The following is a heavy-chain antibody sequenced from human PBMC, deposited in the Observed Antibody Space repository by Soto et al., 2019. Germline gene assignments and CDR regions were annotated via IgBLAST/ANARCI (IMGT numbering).Heavy chain of an antibody. D-gene: IGHD3-3*01. CDR1: GGTFGSYT. CDR2: IIPILGIA. V-gene: IGHV1-69*02. J-gene: IGHJ4*02. Sequence: QVQLVQSGAEVKKPGSSVKVSCKASGGTFGSYTISWVRQAPGQGLEWMGRIIPILGIANYAQKFQGRVTITADKSTSTAYMELSSLRSEDTAVYYCARAPTIFGPFDYWGQGTLVTVSS. CDR3: ARAPTIFGPFDY.